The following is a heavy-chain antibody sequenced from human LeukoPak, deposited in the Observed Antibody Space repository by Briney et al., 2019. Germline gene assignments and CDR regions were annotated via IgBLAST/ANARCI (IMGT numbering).Heavy chain of an antibody. CDR1: GFTFDDYA. D-gene: IGHD6-19*01. V-gene: IGHV3-74*01. Sequence: GGSLRLSCAASGFTFDDYAMHWVRQAPGKGLVWVSRIKSDGSSTNYADSVKGRFTISRDNAKNTLYLQMNSLRAEDTAVYYCARVGAVAGTFDYWGQGTLVTVSS. CDR3: ARVGAVAGTFDY. J-gene: IGHJ4*02. CDR2: IKSDGSST.